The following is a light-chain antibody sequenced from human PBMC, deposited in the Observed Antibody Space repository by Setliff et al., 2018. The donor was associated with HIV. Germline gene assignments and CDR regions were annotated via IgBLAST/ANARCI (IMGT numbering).Light chain of an antibody. Sequence: QSVLTQPPSVSGAPGQRVTISCTGSSSNIGAGSDVHWYQQLPGTAPKLLIHGNSIRPSGVPDRFSGSKSGTSASLAITGLQAEDEADYYCCSFAGSNTYVFGPGTKVTVL. CDR3: CSFAGSNTYV. V-gene: IGLV1-40*01. CDR2: GNS. CDR1: SSNIGAGSD. J-gene: IGLJ1*01.